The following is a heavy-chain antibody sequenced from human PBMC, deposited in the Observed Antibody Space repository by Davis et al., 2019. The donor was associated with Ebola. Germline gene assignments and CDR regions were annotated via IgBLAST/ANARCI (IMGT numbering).Heavy chain of an antibody. V-gene: IGHV3-30*18. CDR2: ISYDGSNK. J-gene: IGHJ4*02. Sequence: CPAPGFPLSSYGMHRVRQAPGKGLEWVAVISYDGSNKYYADSVKGRFTISRDNSKNTLYLQMNSLRAEDTAVYYCAKSDKLDYWGQGTLVTVSS. CDR1: GFPLSSYG. CDR3: AKSDKLDY.